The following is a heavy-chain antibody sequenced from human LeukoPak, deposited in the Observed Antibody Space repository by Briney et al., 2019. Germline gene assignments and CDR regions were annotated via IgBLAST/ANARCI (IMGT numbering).Heavy chain of an antibody. V-gene: IGHV3-21*01. CDR3: ARDRRYGNDYYYGMDV. D-gene: IGHD1-1*01. CDR1: GFTFSSYS. CDR2: VSSSSSYI. J-gene: IGHJ6*02. Sequence: GGSLRLSCAASGFTFSSYSMNWVRQAPGKGLEWVSSVSSSSSYIYYADSVKGRFTISRDNAKNSLYLQMNSLRAEDTAVYYCARDRRYGNDYYYGMDVWSQGTTVTVSS.